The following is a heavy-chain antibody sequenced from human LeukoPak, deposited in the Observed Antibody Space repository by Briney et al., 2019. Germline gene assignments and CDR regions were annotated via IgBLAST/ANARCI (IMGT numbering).Heavy chain of an antibody. CDR1: GFTFSSYA. Sequence: GRSLRLSCAASGFTFSSYAMHWVRQAPGKGLEWVAVISYDGSNKYYADSVKGRFTISRDNSKNTLYLQMNSLRAEDTAVYYCARDTSIAAAGLDYWGQGTLVTVSS. J-gene: IGHJ4*02. D-gene: IGHD6-13*01. CDR2: ISYDGSNK. CDR3: ARDTSIAAAGLDY. V-gene: IGHV3-30*04.